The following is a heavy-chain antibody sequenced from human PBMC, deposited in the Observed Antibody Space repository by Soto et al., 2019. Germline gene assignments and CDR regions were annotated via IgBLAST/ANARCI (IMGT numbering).Heavy chain of an antibody. CDR3: ARDSTYYFDSSGSAVRAFDI. CDR1: GGSISSDDYY. D-gene: IGHD3-22*01. CDR2: IYYSGST. J-gene: IGHJ3*02. V-gene: IGHV4-30-4*01. Sequence: QVQLQESGPGLVKPSQTLSLTCTVSGGSISSDDYYWSWIRQPPGKGLEWIGYIYYSGSTYYNPSLQRRPTTPLATSKNHFSLKLSSVTAADTAVYYCARDSTYYFDSSGSAVRAFDIWGQGTMVTVSS.